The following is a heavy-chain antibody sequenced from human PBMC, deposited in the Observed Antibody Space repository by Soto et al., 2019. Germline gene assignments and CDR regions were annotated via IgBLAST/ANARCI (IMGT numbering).Heavy chain of an antibody. CDR2: INPSGGST. CDR3: ASVPGRYCTNKRRSPLCAGGYCSGGSCSNDAFDI. V-gene: IGHV1-46*01. D-gene: IGHD2-15*01. CDR1: GYTFTSYY. J-gene: IGHJ3*02. Sequence: GASVKVSCKASGYTFTSYYMHWVRQAPGQGLEWMGIINPSGGSTSYAQKFQGRVTMTRDTSTSTVYMELSSLRSEDTAVYYCASVPGRYCTNKRRSPLCAGGYCSGGSCSNDAFDIWGQGTMVTVSS.